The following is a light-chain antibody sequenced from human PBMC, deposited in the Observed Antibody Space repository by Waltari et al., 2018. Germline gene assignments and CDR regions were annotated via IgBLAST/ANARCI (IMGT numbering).Light chain of an antibody. CDR1: QSIPRW. V-gene: IGKV1-5*03. CDR2: KAS. J-gene: IGKJ4*02. Sequence: DIQMTQSPSTLSASVGDRVTITCRASQSIPRWLAWYQQKPGKAPKLLIYKASTLESGVPSRFSGGGSGTEFTLTISSLQPDDFATYYCQHYDSYSATFGRGTKVEIK. CDR3: QHYDSYSAT.